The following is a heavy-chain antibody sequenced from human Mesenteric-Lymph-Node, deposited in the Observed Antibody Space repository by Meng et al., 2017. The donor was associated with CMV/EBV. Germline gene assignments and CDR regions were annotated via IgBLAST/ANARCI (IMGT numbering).Heavy chain of an antibody. CDR3: AREGGLSGMDV. Sequence: GSLRLSCTVSGGSISSSSYYWGWIRQPPGKGLEWIGSIYYSGSTYYNPSLKSRVTISVDTSKNQFSLKLSSVTAADTAVYYCAREGGLSGMDVWGQGTTVTVSS. J-gene: IGHJ6*02. CDR1: GGSISSSSYY. D-gene: IGHD2-2*01. V-gene: IGHV4-39*07. CDR2: IYYSGST.